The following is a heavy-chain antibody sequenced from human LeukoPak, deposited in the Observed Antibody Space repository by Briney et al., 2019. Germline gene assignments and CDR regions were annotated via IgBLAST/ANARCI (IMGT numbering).Heavy chain of an antibody. J-gene: IGHJ4*02. CDR2: INHSGST. V-gene: IGHV4-34*01. CDR1: GGSFSGYY. CDR3: ARGVVGYVDY. Sequence: SETLSLTCAVYGGSFSGYYWSWIRQSPGKGLEWIGEINHSGSTNYNPSLKSRVTISVDTSKNQFSLKLSSVTAADTAVYYCARGVVGYVDYWGQGTLVTVSS. D-gene: IGHD2-15*01.